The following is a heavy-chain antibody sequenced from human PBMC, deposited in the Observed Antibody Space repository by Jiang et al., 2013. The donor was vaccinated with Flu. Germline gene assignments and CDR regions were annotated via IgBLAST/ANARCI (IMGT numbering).Heavy chain of an antibody. CDR1: GYTFTSYY. J-gene: IGHJ3*02. Sequence: SGYTFTSYYMHWVRQAPGQGLEWMGIINPSGGSTSYAQKFQGRVTMTRDTSTSTVYMELSSLRSEDTAVYYCARDRAWGVPIFGVVRTGGDAFDIWGQGTMVTVSS. CDR2: INPSGGST. D-gene: IGHD3-3*01. V-gene: IGHV1-46*01. CDR3: ARDRAWGVPIFGVVRTGGDAFDI.